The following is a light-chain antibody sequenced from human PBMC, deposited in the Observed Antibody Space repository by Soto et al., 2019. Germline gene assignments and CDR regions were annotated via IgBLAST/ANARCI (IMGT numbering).Light chain of an antibody. J-gene: IGKJ1*01. V-gene: IGKV1-8*01. CDR2: AAS. Sequence: AIRMTQSPSSLSASTGDRVTITCRASQGISSYLAWYQQKPGKAPKLLTYAASTLQSGVPSRFSGSGSGTDFTLTISCLQSEDFATYSCQQYYSYPRTFGQGTKVEIK. CDR1: QGISSY. CDR3: QQYYSYPRT.